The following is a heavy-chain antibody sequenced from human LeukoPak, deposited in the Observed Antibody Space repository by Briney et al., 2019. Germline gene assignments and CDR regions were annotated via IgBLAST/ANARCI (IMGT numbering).Heavy chain of an antibody. J-gene: IGHJ4*02. CDR3: ARQSRQYYYDSSGYLDY. CDR1: GGSISSYY. CDR2: IYYSGST. V-gene: IGHV4-59*08. D-gene: IGHD3-22*01. Sequence: SETLSLTCAVSGGSISSYYWSWIRQPPGKGLEWFGYIYYSGSTNYNPSLKSRVTISVDTSKNQFSLKLSSVTAADTAVYYCARQSRQYYYDSSGYLDYWGQGTLVTVSS.